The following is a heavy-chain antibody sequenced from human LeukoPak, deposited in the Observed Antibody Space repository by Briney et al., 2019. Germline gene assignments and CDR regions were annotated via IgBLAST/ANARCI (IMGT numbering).Heavy chain of an antibody. D-gene: IGHD6-19*01. Sequence: GGSLRLSCAASGFTFSDYYMSWIRQAPGKGLEWVSYISSSGSTIYYADSVKGRFTISRDNAKNSLYLQMNSLRVEDTAVYYCVKGMYSSGSYYFDYWGQGTLVTVSS. V-gene: IGHV3-11*01. CDR1: GFTFSDYY. CDR2: ISSSGSTI. J-gene: IGHJ4*02. CDR3: VKGMYSSGSYYFDY.